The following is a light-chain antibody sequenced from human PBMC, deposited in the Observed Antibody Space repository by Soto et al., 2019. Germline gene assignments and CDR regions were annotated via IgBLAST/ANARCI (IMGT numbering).Light chain of an antibody. Sequence: EIVLTQSPGTLSLSPGERATLSCRASQSVSSRLAWYQQKPGQAPRLLISGASSRATGIPDRFSGSGSGTDFTLTISRLEPEDFALYYCQQYVTSAITFGQGTKVDI. J-gene: IGKJ1*01. CDR3: QQYVTSAIT. CDR2: GAS. CDR1: QSVSSR. V-gene: IGKV3-20*01.